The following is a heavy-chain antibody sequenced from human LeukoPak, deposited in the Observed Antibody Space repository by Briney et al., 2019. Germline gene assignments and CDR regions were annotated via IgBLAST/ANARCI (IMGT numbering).Heavy chain of an antibody. CDR2: IIPIFGTA. CDR1: GGTFSSYA. J-gene: IGHJ4*02. V-gene: IGHV1-69*05. CDR3: AAAVYYYDSSGYYGGFGY. D-gene: IGHD3-22*01. Sequence: SVKVSCKASGGTFSSYAISWVRQAPGQGLEWMGGIIPIFGTANYAQKFQGRVTITTDESTSTAYMELSSLRSEDTAVYYCAAAVYYYDSSGYYGGFGYWRRGTMVTVSS.